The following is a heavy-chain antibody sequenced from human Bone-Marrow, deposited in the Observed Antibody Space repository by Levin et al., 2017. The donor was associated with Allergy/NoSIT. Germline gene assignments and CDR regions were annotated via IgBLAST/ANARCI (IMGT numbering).Heavy chain of an antibody. J-gene: IGHJ3*02. CDR2: FIPLFGIA. CDR1: GGTFSRNA. CDR3: ARAVGDHEYSGSSDAFDI. D-gene: IGHD6-6*01. V-gene: IGHV1-69*13. Sequence: SVKVSCKASGGTFSRNAFSWVRQAPGQGLEWMGGFIPLFGIAKSAQKFQGRVTITADESTSTSYMELSSLKFEDTAMYYCARAVGDHEYSGSSDAFDIWGQGTMVTVSS.